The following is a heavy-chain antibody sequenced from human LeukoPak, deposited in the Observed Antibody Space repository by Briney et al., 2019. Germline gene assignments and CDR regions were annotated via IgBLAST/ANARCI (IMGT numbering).Heavy chain of an antibody. CDR3: ATGRSGMANRYSGYDMGSDQRKRGYYYMDV. CDR2: INHSGST. CDR1: GGSFSGYY. D-gene: IGHD5-12*01. J-gene: IGHJ6*03. Sequence: PSETLSLTCAVYGGSFSGYYWSWIRQPPGKGLEWIGEINHSGSTNYNPSLKSRVTISVDTSKNQFSLKLSSVTAADTAVYYCATGRSGMANRYSGYDMGSDQRKRGYYYMDVWGKGTTVTVSS. V-gene: IGHV4-34*01.